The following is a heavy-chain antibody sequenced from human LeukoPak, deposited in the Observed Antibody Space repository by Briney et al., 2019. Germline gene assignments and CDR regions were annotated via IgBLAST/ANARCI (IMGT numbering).Heavy chain of an antibody. CDR1: GFTVSTNS. Sequence: GGSLRLSCTVSGFTVSTNSMSWVRQAPGKGLEWVSAISGSGGSTYYADSVKGRFTISRDNSKNTLYLQMNSLRAEDTAVYYCAKDQTQWLVKLSRLSGYYMDVWGKGTTVTVSS. CDR2: ISGSGGST. D-gene: IGHD6-19*01. V-gene: IGHV3-23*01. CDR3: AKDQTQWLVKLSRLSGYYMDV. J-gene: IGHJ6*03.